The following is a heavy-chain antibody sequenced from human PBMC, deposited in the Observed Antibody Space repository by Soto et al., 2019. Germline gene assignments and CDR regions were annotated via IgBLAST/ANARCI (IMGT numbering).Heavy chain of an antibody. J-gene: IGHJ4*02. CDR3: ATGVIWIGYFTVDS. CDR2: FIPVYRTL. D-gene: IGHD3-3*01. CDR1: GGSFGNSA. Sequence: VASVKVSCKASGGSFGNSAINWVRQTPGQGLEWLGGFIPVYRTLNYAQKFQGRVTITADESTGTAYMTLSSLASDDTAVYYCATGVIWIGYFTVDSWGQGTRVTV. V-gene: IGHV1-69*13.